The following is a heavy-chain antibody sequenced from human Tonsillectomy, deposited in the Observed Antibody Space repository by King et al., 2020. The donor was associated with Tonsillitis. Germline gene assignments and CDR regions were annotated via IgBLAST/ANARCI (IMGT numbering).Heavy chain of an antibody. Sequence: VQLQESGPGLVTPSETLSLTCTVSGYSISSAYYWGWIRQPPGKGLEWIGSIYHSGNTYYNPSLKSRVTISVDTSKNQFTLKLSSVTAADTAVYYCARVRLRMGYFDWLGAFDIWGQGTMVTVSS. CDR1: GYSISSAYY. CDR2: IYHSGNT. CDR3: ARVRLRMGYFDWLGAFDI. D-gene: IGHD3-9*01. J-gene: IGHJ3*02. V-gene: IGHV4-38-2*02.